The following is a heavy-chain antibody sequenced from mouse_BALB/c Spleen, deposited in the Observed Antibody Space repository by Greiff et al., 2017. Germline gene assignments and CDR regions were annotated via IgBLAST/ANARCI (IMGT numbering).Heavy chain of an antibody. CDR2: ISSGSSTI. J-gene: IGHJ3*01. Sequence: EVMLVESGGGLVQPGGSRKLSCAASGFTFSSFGMHWVRQAPEKGLEWVAYISSGSSTIYYADTVKGRFTISRDNPKNTLFLQMTSLRSEDTAMYYCARSSSGYGFAYWGQGTLVTVSA. V-gene: IGHV5-17*02. CDR3: ARSSSGYGFAY. D-gene: IGHD3-1*01. CDR1: GFTFSSFG.